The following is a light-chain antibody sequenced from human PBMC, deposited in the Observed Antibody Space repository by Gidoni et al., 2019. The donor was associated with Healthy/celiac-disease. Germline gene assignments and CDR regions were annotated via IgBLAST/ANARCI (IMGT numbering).Light chain of an antibody. V-gene: IGLV3-19*01. CDR2: GNN. CDR3: NSRDSSGNHVV. CDR1: SLRSYY. J-gene: IGLJ2*01. Sequence: SSELTQDPAVSVALGQTVRITCPGDSLRSYYASWYQQKPGQAPVLFIYGNNNRPSVLPDRFSGSSSGNTASLTITGAQAEDEADYYCNSRDSSGNHVVFGGGTKLTVL.